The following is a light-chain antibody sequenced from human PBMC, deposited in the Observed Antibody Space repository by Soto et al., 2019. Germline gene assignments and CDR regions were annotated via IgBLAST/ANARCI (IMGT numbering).Light chain of an antibody. CDR3: QQRSNWPSIT. J-gene: IGKJ5*01. Sequence: EIVLTQSPATLSLSPGERATLSCRASQSVSSYLAWYQQKPGQAPRLLIYDASNRATGIPARFSGSGSGTDFTLTINSLESEDSAVYYCQQRSNWPSITFGQGTLVEIK. CDR2: DAS. V-gene: IGKV3-11*01. CDR1: QSVSSY.